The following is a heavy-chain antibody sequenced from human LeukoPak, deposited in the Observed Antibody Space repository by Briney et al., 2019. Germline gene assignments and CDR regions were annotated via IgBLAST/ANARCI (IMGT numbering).Heavy chain of an antibody. CDR3: ARGISATVSLGDY. D-gene: IGHD4-17*01. CDR2: ITSTSSYI. J-gene: IGHJ4*02. V-gene: IGHV3-21*01. CDR1: GFTFSNYN. Sequence: GGSLRLSCAASGFTFSNYNMNWVRQAPGKGLEWVSSITSTSSYIYYADSVKGRFTISRDNAKNSLYLQMNSLRAEDTALYYCARGISATVSLGDYWGQGTLVTVSS.